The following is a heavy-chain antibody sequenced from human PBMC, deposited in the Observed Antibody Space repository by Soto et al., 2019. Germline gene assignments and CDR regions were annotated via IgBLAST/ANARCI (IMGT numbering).Heavy chain of an antibody. V-gene: IGHV3-30*18. Sequence: QPGGSLRLSCAASGFTFSSYRMHWLRQAPGKGLEWVAVISYDGSNKYYADSVKGRFTISRDNSKNTLYLQMNSLRAEDTAVYYCAKEITMIVVVAQGVDYWGQGT. CDR3: AKEITMIVVVAQGVDY. D-gene: IGHD3-22*01. CDR2: ISYDGSNK. CDR1: GFTFSSYR. J-gene: IGHJ4*02.